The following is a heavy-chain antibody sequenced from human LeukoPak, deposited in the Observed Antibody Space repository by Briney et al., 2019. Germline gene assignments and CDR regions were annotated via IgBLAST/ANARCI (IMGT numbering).Heavy chain of an antibody. CDR3: ARRITMVRGVIIFNWFDP. D-gene: IGHD3-10*01. CDR1: AYSFTSYW. J-gene: IGHJ5*02. Sequence: GESLKISCKGSAYSFTSYWIGWVRQMPGKGLEWMGIIYPGDSDTRYSPSFQGQVTISADKSISTAYLQWSSLKASDTAMYYCARRITMVRGVIIFNWFDPWGQGTLVTVSS. CDR2: IYPGDSDT. V-gene: IGHV5-51*01.